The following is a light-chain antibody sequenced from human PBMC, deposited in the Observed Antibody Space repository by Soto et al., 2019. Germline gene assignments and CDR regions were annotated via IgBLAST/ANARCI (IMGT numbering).Light chain of an antibody. J-gene: IGKJ1*01. CDR2: KVS. CDR1: QSLIHSDGDTY. CDR3: RQGTHWPWT. Sequence: DVVMTQSPLSLPVTLGQPASISCRSSQSLIHSDGDTYLNWFQQRPGQSPRRLIYKVSDRDSGVXDXSSGSGSGTYFTLNSSRVEAEDVGVYYCRQGTHWPWTFGQGTEVEIK. V-gene: IGKV2-30*02.